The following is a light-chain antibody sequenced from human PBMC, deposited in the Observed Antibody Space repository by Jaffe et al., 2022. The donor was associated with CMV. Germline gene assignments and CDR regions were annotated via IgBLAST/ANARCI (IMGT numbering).Light chain of an antibody. CDR1: QDISSY. CDR3: QQVNSYPYT. CDR2: AAS. Sequence: IQLTQSPSSLSASVGDRVTITCRASQDISSYLVWYHQKPGKAPKLLIYAASNLQTGVPSRFSGSESGTDFTLTISSLQPEDFATYYCQQVNSYPYTFGQGTKLEIK. J-gene: IGKJ2*01. V-gene: IGKV1-9*01.